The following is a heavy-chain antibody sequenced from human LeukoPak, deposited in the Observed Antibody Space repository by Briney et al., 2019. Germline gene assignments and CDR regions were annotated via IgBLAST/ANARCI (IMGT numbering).Heavy chain of an antibody. V-gene: IGHV3-23*01. Sequence: GGSLRLSCAASGFTFSSYGMSWVRQAPGKGLEWVSAISGSGGSTYYADSVKGRFTISRDNSKNTLYLQMNSLRAEDTAVYYCAKDGGGYYPSYYYYMDVWGKGTTVTISS. CDR3: AKDGGGYYPSYYYYMDV. CDR1: GFTFSSYG. CDR2: ISGSGGST. D-gene: IGHD3-22*01. J-gene: IGHJ6*03.